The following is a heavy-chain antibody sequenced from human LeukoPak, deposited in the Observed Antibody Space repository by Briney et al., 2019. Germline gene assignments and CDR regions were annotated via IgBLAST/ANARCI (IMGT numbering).Heavy chain of an antibody. V-gene: IGHV3-33*03. CDR3: AKKMITPYDY. CDR2: IWYDGSNK. CDR1: GLTFSSHW. D-gene: IGHD4-23*01. Sequence: PGGSLRLSCAASGLTFSSHWMHWVRQAPGKGLVWVAVIWYDGSNKYYADSVKGRFSISRDDSKNTLYLQMNSLRAEDTAIYYCAKKMITPYDYWGQGTLVTVSS. J-gene: IGHJ4*02.